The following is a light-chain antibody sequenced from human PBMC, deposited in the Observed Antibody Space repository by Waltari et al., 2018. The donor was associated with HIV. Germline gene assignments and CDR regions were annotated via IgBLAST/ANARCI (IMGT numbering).Light chain of an antibody. CDR2: DVN. CDR1: SSDVGDYNY. CDR3: CSYADKYTWV. J-gene: IGLJ3*02. Sequence: QSALTQPRSVSGSPGQSVTISCTGTSSDVGDYNYVSWYQQHPGKAPKLMIFDVNKRPSGVPDRFTGSKSGNTASLTIAGLQAEDEADYYGCSYADKYTWVFGGGTKLTVL. V-gene: IGLV2-11*01.